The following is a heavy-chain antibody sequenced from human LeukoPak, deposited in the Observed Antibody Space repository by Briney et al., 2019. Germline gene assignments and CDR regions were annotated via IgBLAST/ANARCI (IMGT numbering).Heavy chain of an antibody. CDR3: ARDRYYYDSSGYDPYFDY. Sequence: SETLSLTCTVSGGSISSYYWSWIRQPAGKGLEWIGRIYTRGSTKYNPSLKSRVTMSVDTSKNQFSLKLSSVTAADTAVYYCARDRYYYDSSGYDPYFDYWGQGTLVTVSS. J-gene: IGHJ4*02. CDR1: GGSISSYY. V-gene: IGHV4-4*07. CDR2: IYTRGST. D-gene: IGHD3-22*01.